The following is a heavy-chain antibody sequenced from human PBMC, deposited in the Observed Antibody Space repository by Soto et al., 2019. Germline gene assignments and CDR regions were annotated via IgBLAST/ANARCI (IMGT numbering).Heavy chain of an antibody. CDR3: ARDVHWGQWLSPYYYYYGMDV. Sequence: PGGSLRLSCAASGFTFSSYATHWVRQAPGKGLEWVAVISYDGSNKYYADSVKGRFTISRDNSKNTLYLQMNSLRAEDTAVYYCARDVHWGQWLSPYYYYYGMDVWGQGTTVTVSS. J-gene: IGHJ6*02. V-gene: IGHV3-30-3*01. CDR1: GFTFSSYA. CDR2: ISYDGSNK. D-gene: IGHD3-22*01.